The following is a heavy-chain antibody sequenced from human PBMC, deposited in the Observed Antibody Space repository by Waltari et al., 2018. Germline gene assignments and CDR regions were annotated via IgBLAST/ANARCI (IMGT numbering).Heavy chain of an antibody. CDR3: VRSYTASPMDG. Sequence: EVQLVASGGDLVQPGGSLRLSCAGSGFTFSDHYLDGVRQAPGKGLEWVGLNRNKENIYSTVYAAPVKGRFTISRDYSKNLAYLQMKSLGIDDTAIYYCVRSYTASPMDGWGQGTTVTVSS. V-gene: IGHV3-72*01. J-gene: IGHJ6*02. CDR2: NRNKENIYST. CDR1: GFTFSDHY. D-gene: IGHD2-2*02.